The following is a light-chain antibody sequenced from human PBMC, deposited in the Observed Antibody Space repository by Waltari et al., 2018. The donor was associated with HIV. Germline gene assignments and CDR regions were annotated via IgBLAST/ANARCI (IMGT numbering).Light chain of an antibody. Sequence: QSVLTQPPSVSAAPGQKVTISCSGSSSNIGKSYVSWYQQVPETAPRLLIYDNDRGPAGIPDRFSGSKAGTSATLGITGLQTGDEADYYCGTWDSSLSAMVFGGGTKLTVL. CDR3: GTWDSSLSAMV. J-gene: IGLJ2*01. CDR1: SSNIGKSY. V-gene: IGLV1-51*01. CDR2: DND.